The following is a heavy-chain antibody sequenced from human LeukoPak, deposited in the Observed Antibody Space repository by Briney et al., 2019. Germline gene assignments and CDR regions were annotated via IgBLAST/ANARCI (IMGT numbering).Heavy chain of an antibody. CDR3: ARASYDSSGYHD. CDR2: IYSGGST. Sequence: GGSLRLSCAASGLTVSSSYMSWVCQAPGKGLEWVSVIYSGGSTYYADSVKGRFTISRDNSKNTLYLQMNSLRAEDTAVYYCARASYDSSGYHDWGQGTLVTVSS. D-gene: IGHD3-22*01. J-gene: IGHJ4*02. CDR1: GLTVSSSY. V-gene: IGHV3-66*01.